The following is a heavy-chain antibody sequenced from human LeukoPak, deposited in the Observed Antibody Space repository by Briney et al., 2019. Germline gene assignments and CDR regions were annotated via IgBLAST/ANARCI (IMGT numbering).Heavy chain of an antibody. J-gene: IGHJ3*02. CDR1: GFTFSNYA. D-gene: IGHD1-26*01. CDR2: INWNGGST. CDR3: ARVRVVWDVDDAFDI. V-gene: IGHV3-20*04. Sequence: GGSLRLSCAASGFTFSNYAMRWVRQAPGKGLEWVSGINWNGGSTAYADSVKGRFTISRDNAKNSLYLQMNSLRAEDTALYYCARVRVVWDVDDAFDIWGQGTTVTVSS.